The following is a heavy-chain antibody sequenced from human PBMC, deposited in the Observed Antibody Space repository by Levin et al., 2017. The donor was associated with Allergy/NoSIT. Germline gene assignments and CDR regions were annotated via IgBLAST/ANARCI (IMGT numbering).Heavy chain of an antibody. CDR1: GGTFSSHT. CDR3: ARAAATSYYFEY. Sequence: KISCKASGGTFSSHTVTWVRQAPGQGLEWMGGIIPIYGTTNYAQKFQGRVTITADESTSTAYMDLSSLRSDDSAVYYCARAAATSYYFEYWGQGTLVTVSS. CDR2: IIPIYGTT. V-gene: IGHV1-69*01. D-gene: IGHD6-13*01. J-gene: IGHJ4*02.